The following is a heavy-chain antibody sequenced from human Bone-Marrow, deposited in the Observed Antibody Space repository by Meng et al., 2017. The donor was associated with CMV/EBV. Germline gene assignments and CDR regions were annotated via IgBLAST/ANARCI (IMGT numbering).Heavy chain of an antibody. D-gene: IGHD1-26*01. CDR3: ARDFVGAVGYFDY. J-gene: IGHJ4*02. CDR2: INPSDGST. Sequence: VAVVEDLGRPGVLSWKASGYPLTSYSSYWVRRAPGQGLEGMVIINPSDGSTSYTQKFQGRVTISRDTSTSTVYMELSSLRSEDTAVYYCARDFVGAVGYFDYWGQGTLVTVSS. CDR1: GYPLTSYS. V-gene: IGHV1-46*01.